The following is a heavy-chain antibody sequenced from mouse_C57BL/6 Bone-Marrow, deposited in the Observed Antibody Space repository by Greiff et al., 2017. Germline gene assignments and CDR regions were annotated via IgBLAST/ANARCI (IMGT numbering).Heavy chain of an antibody. CDR1: GYTFTSYG. D-gene: IGHD4-1*01. J-gene: IGHJ4*01. Sequence: VQVVESGAELARPGASVKLSCKASGYTFTSYGISWVKQRTGKGLAWIGEIYPRSGNTYYNEKFKGKATLTADKSSSTAYMELRSLTSEDSAVYFCARSWVYAMDYWGQGTSVTVSS. CDR2: IYPRSGNT. CDR3: ARSWVYAMDY. V-gene: IGHV1-81*01.